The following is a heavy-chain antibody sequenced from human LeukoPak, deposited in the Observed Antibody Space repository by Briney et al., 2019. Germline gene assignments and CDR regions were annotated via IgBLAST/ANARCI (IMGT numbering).Heavy chain of an antibody. CDR3: ASFVGDKDY. CDR1: GGSISSGGYS. J-gene: IGHJ4*02. CDR2: IYHSGST. D-gene: IGHD2-15*01. V-gene: IGHV4-30-2*01. Sequence: SETLSLTCAVSGGSISSGGYSWSWIRQPPGKGLEWIGYIYHSGSTYYNPSLKSRVTISVDRSKNQFSLKLSSVTAADTAVYYCASFVGDKDYWGQGTLVTVSS.